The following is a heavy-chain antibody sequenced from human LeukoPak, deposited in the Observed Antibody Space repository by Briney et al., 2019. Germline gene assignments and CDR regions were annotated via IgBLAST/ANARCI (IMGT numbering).Heavy chain of an antibody. CDR3: ARAYDDTGYYQISYFDY. CDR1: GGSFSGYY. V-gene: IGHV4-34*01. J-gene: IGHJ4*02. Sequence: SETLSLTCAVYGGSFSGYYWSWIRQPPGKGLEWIGEINHSGSTNYNPSLKSRVTISVDTSKNQFSLKLSSVTAADTAVYYCARAYDDTGYYQISYFDYWGQGTLVTVSS. CDR2: INHSGST. D-gene: IGHD3-22*01.